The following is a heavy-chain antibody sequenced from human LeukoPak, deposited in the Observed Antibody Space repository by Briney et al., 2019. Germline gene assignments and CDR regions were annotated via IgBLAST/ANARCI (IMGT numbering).Heavy chain of an antibody. Sequence: PGRSLRLSCAASGFTFSSYAMSWVRQAPGKGLEWVSTITGGGSTTYYADSVKGRFTISRDNSKNTLYLQMNSLRAEDTALYYCARESPVAATGRSWFDSWGQGTLVTVSS. CDR2: ITGGGSTT. D-gene: IGHD6-13*01. CDR1: GFTFSSYA. J-gene: IGHJ5*01. CDR3: ARESPVAATGRSWFDS. V-gene: IGHV3-23*01.